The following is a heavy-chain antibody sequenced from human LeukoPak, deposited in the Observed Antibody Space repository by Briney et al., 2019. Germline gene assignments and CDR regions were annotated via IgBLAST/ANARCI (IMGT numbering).Heavy chain of an antibody. CDR3: ARVAPSQWLLLPNYFDY. CDR1: GGSIRSYY. V-gene: IGHV4-59*01. CDR2: IYYTGST. Sequence: RSSETLSLTCTVSGGSIRSYYWSWIRQPPGKGLEWIGYIYYTGSTKYNSSLKSRVTISVDTSKNQFSLKLSSVTAADTAVYYCARVAPSQWLLLPNYFDYWGQETLVTASS. J-gene: IGHJ4*02. D-gene: IGHD3-22*01.